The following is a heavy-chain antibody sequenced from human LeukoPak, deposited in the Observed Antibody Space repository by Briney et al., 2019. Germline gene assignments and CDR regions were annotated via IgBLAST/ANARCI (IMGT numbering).Heavy chain of an antibody. V-gene: IGHV3-11*04. Sequence: LSLTCPVSGGSIRSSYYYWGWIRQPPGKGLEWVSYISSSSSTIYYADSVKGRFTISRDNAENSLYLQMNSLRAEDTAVYYCARDTRSLMDVWGQGTTVTVSS. J-gene: IGHJ6*02. CDR1: GGSIRSSYYY. D-gene: IGHD3-16*02. CDR3: ARDTRSLMDV. CDR2: ISSSSSTI.